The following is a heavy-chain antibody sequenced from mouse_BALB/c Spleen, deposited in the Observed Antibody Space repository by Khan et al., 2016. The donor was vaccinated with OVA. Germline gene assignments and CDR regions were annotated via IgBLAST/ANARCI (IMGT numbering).Heavy chain of an antibody. CDR3: ARTAMLKN. CDR2: ISYSGST. D-gene: IGHD1-2*01. J-gene: IGHJ2*01. CDR1: GYSITSGYG. V-gene: IGHV3-2*02. Sequence: EVQLQESGPGLVKPSQSLSLTCTVTGYSITSGYGWNWIRQFPGNKLEWMGYISYSGSTNYNPYFKSRISITRDTSKNQFFLQLNSVTTEDTATYYGARTAMLKNWGQGTTLTVSS.